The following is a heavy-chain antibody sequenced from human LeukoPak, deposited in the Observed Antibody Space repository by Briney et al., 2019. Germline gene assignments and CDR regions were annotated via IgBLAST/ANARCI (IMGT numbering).Heavy chain of an antibody. CDR1: GFTFDDYG. CDR2: INWNGGST. V-gene: IGHV3-20*04. Sequence: GGSLRLSCAASGFTFDDYGMSWFRQAPEKGLEWVSGINWNGGSTGYADSVKGRFTISRDNAKNSLYLQMNSLRAEDTALYYCARPIVGATSDAFDIWGQGTMVTVSS. D-gene: IGHD1-26*01. CDR3: ARPIVGATSDAFDI. J-gene: IGHJ3*02.